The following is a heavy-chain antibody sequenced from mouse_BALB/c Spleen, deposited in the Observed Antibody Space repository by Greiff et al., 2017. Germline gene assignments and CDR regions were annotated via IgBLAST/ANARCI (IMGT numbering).Heavy chain of an antibody. CDR1: GFSLSISGMG. CDR2: IYWVDDK. Sequence: QVTLNESGPGILQPSQTLSLTCSFSGFSLSISGMGVSWIRQPSGKGLEWLAYIYWVDDKRYNPSLTSRLTISKDTARNQVFLKITSVDTADTATHYWDRRGGHYYGSSYAMDYRGQGTCVTVS. J-gene: IGHJ4*01. CDR3: DRRGGHYYGSSYAMDY. D-gene: IGHD1-1*01. V-gene: IGHV8-12*01.